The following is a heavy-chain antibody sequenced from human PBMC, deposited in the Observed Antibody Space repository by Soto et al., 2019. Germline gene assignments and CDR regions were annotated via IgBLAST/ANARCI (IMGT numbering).Heavy chain of an antibody. CDR3: TTDRIQLWLDYFDY. J-gene: IGHJ4*02. D-gene: IGHD5-18*01. Sequence: PGGSLRLSCAASGFTFSNAWMSWVRQAPGKGLEWVGRIKSKTDGGTTDYAAPVKGRFTISRDDSKNTLYLQMNSLKTEDTAVYYCTTDRIQLWLDYFDYWGQGTLVTVSS. CDR1: GFTFSNAW. V-gene: IGHV3-15*01. CDR2: IKSKTDGGTT.